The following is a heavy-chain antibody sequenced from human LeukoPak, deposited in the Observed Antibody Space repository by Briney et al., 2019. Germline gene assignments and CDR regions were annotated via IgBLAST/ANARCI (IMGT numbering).Heavy chain of an antibody. D-gene: IGHD2-21*01. CDR1: GGTFSSHA. V-gene: IGHV1-69*01. Sequence: SVKVSCKASGGTFSSHAISWVRQAPGQGLEWMGGIIPIFGTANYAQKFQGRVTITADESTSTAYMELSSLRSEDTAVYYCAREAPYCGGDCYSHFDYWGQGTLVTVSS. CDR3: AREAPYCGGDCYSHFDY. J-gene: IGHJ4*02. CDR2: IIPIFGTA.